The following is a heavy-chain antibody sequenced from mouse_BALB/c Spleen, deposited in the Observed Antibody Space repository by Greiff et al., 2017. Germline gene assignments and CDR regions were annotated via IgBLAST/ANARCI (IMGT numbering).Heavy chain of an antibody. Sequence: EVQLQQSGPGLVKPSQSLSLTCTVTGYSITSDYAWNWIRQFPGNKLEWMGYISYSGSTSYNPSLKSRISITRDTSKNQFFLQLNSVTTEDTATYYCAREWDGSSYYFDYWGQGTTLTVSS. V-gene: IGHV3-2*02. CDR2: ISYSGST. D-gene: IGHD1-1*01. CDR3: AREWDGSSYYFDY. J-gene: IGHJ2*01. CDR1: GYSITSDYA.